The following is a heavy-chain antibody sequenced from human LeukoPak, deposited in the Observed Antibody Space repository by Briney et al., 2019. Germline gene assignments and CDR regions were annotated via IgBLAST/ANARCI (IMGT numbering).Heavy chain of an antibody. CDR1: GFTFSDYY. CDR3: ARVTYYYDSSGYYENLNQFDY. V-gene: IGHV3-11*01. D-gene: IGHD3-22*01. J-gene: IGHJ4*02. Sequence: GGPLRLSCAASGFTFSDYYMSWIRQAPGKGLEWVSYISSSGSTIYYAGSVKGQFTISRDNVKNSLYLQMNSLRAEDTAVYYCARVTYYYDSSGYYENLNQFDYWGQGTLVTVSS. CDR2: ISSSGSTI.